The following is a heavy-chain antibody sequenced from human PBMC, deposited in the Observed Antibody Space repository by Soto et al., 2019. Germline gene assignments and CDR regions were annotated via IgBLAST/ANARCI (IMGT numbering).Heavy chain of an antibody. V-gene: IGHV3-48*01. D-gene: IGHD6-6*01. Sequence: SLRLSCAASGFTFSSYSMNWVRQAPGKGLEWVSYISSSSSTIYYADSVKGRFTISRDNAKNTLYLQMNSLRAEDTALYYCAKDRQVGYSSSPFDYWGQGTLVTVSS. CDR1: GFTFSSYS. CDR3: AKDRQVGYSSSPFDY. CDR2: ISSSSSTI. J-gene: IGHJ4*02.